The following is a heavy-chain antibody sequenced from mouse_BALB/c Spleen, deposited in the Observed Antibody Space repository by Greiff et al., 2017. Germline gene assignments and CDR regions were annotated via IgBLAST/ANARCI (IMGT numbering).Heavy chain of an antibody. CDR2: IDPSDSET. J-gene: IGHJ4*01. V-gene: IGHV1-69*02. CDR1: GYTFTSYW. Sequence: QVHVKQPGAELVKPGAPVKLSCKASGYTFTSYWMNWVKQRPGRGLEWIGRIDPSDSETHYNQKFKDKATLTVDKSSSTAYIQLSSLTSEDSAVYYCARSWRYGLYAMDYWGQGTSVTVSS. D-gene: IGHD2-14*01. CDR3: ARSWRYGLYAMDY.